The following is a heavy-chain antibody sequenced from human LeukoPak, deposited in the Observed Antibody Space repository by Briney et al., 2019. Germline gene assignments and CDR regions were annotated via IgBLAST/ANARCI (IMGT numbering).Heavy chain of an antibody. V-gene: IGHV3-23*01. CDR2: ISGSGGST. D-gene: IGHD2-21*02. J-gene: IGHJ4*02. CDR1: GFTFSSYA. CDR3: AKISSVVTAIRPSDY. Sequence: GGSLRLSCAASGFTFSSYAMSWVRQAPGKGLEWASAISGSGGSTYYADSVKGRFTISRDNSKNTLYLQMNSLRAEDTAVYYCAKISSVVTAIRPSDYWGQGTLVTVSS.